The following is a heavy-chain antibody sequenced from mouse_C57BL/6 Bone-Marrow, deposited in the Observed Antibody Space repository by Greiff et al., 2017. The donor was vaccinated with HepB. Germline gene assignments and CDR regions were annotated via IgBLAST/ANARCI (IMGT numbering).Heavy chain of an antibody. Sequence: VHLVESGAELVRPGTSVKMSCKASGYTFTNYWIGWAKQRPGHGLEWIGDIYPGGGYTNYNEKFKGKATLTADKSSSTAYMQFSSLTSEDSAIYYCARRQLRLLGFDYWGQGTTLTVSS. D-gene: IGHD3-2*02. CDR3: ARRQLRLLGFDY. CDR2: IYPGGGYT. CDR1: GYTFTNYW. V-gene: IGHV1-63*01. J-gene: IGHJ2*01.